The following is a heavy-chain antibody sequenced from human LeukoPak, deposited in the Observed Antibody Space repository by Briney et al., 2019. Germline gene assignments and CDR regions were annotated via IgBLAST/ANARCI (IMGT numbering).Heavy chain of an antibody. CDR1: GLIFSTYS. CDR3: ARIGGANSQYYFDY. Sequence: QAGGSLRLSCAASGLIFSTYSMNWVRKAPGKGLEWVSYISSSSSTIYYADSVKGRFTISRDNAKNSLYLQMNSLRAEDTAVYYCARIGGANSQYYFDYWGQGTLVTVSS. V-gene: IGHV3-48*01. J-gene: IGHJ4*02. D-gene: IGHD1-26*01. CDR2: ISSSSSTI.